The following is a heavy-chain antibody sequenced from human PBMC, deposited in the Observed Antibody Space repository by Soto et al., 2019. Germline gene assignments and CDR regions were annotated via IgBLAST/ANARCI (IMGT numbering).Heavy chain of an antibody. V-gene: IGHV6-1*01. CDR3: ARVRVAVAGTRIDRYCYYGRDV. CDR1: GDSVSSNSAA. Sequence: SQTLSLTCAISGDSVSSNSAAWNWIRQSPSRGLEWLGRTYYRSKWYNDYAVSVKSRITINPDTSKNQFSLQLNSVTPEDTAAYYCARVRVAVAGTRIDRYCYYGRDVWGQGTTVTVSS. CDR2: TYYRSKWYN. J-gene: IGHJ6*02. D-gene: IGHD6-19*01.